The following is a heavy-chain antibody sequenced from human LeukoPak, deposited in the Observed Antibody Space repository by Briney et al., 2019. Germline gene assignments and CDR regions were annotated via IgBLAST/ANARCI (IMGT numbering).Heavy chain of an antibody. CDR1: GFTFGDYA. CDR3: ARVRTYYDFWSGYYTPYFDY. J-gene: IGHJ4*02. Sequence: GGSLRLSCTASGFTFGDYAMSWVRQAPGKGLEWVANIKQDGSEKYYVDSVKGRFTISRDNAKNSLYLQMNSLRAEDTAVYYCARVRTYYDFWSGYYTPYFDYWGQGTLVTVSS. V-gene: IGHV3-7*01. CDR2: IKQDGSEK. D-gene: IGHD3-3*01.